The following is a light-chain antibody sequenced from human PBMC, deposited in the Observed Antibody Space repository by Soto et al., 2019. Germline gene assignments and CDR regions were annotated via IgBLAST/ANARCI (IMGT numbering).Light chain of an antibody. CDR2: GNT. Sequence: QSVLTQPPSVSGAPGQRVTISCTGNSSNIGAGYDVHWYQQLPGTGPKLLIFGNTNRPSGVPDRFSGSKSGTSASLAITGLQAEDEADYHCLSYDSSLIVVFGGGTKLTVL. CDR1: SSNIGAGYD. J-gene: IGLJ3*02. V-gene: IGLV1-40*01. CDR3: LSYDSSLIVV.